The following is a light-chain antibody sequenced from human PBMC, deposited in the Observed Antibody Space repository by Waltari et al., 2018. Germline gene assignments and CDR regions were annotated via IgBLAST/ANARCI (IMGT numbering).Light chain of an antibody. Sequence: EIVLTQSPATLSLSPGERATLSCRASQSVTRYLAWYQQKPGQAPRLLIYAASTRATGIPDRFSGSGSGTDFSLTISRLEPEDFAVYYCQQYESLPATFGQGTKLEIK. CDR1: QSVTRY. CDR2: AAS. V-gene: IGKV3-20*01. CDR3: QQYESLPAT. J-gene: IGKJ1*01.